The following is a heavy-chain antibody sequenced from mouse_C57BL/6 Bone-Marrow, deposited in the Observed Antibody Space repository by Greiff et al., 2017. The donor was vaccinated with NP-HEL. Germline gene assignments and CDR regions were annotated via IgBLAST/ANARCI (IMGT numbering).Heavy chain of an antibody. V-gene: IGHV5-4*01. CDR3: ARDRWVFAY. CDR1: GFTFSSYA. CDR2: ISDGGSYT. Sequence: DVHLVESGGGLVKPGGSLKLSCAASGFTFSSYAMSWVRQTPEKRLEWVATISDGGSYTYYPDNVKGRFTISRDNAKNNLYLQMSHLKSEDTAMYYCARDRWVFAYWGQGTLVTVSA. J-gene: IGHJ3*01. D-gene: IGHD1-1*02.